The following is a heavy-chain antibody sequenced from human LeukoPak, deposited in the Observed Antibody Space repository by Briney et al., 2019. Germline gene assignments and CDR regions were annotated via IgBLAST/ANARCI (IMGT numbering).Heavy chain of an antibody. CDR1: GFTLSDYF. J-gene: IGHJ3*02. CDR3: ARDGSGYDDAFDI. Sequence: GGSLRLSCAASGFTLSDYFMTWIRQAPGKGLEWVSYIAPAGTTYYADSVKGRFTISRDNAKTSLYLQMNSLRAEDTAVYYCARDGSGYDDAFDIWGQGTMVTVSS. CDR2: IAPAGTT. V-gene: IGHV3-11*04. D-gene: IGHD3-10*01.